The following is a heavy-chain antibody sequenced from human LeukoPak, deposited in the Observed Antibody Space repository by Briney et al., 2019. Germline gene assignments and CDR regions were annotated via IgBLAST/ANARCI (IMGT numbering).Heavy chain of an antibody. CDR2: IYHSGST. CDR1: GGSISSSNW. D-gene: IGHD6-19*01. Sequence: SETLSLTCAVSGGSISSSNWWSWVRQPPGKGLEWIGEIYHSGSTNYNPSLKSRVTISVDKSKNQFSLKLSSVTAADTAVYYCARGRGSSGAKYYYCYYGMDVWGQGTTVTVSS. CDR3: ARGRGSSGAKYYYCYYGMDV. V-gene: IGHV4-4*02. J-gene: IGHJ6*02.